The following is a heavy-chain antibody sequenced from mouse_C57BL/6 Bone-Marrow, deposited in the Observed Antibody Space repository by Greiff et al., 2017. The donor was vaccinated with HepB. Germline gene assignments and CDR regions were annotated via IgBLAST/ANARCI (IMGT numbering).Heavy chain of an antibody. D-gene: IGHD1-1*01. J-gene: IGHJ4*01. CDR3: ARAPDYYGSSIH. V-gene: IGHV1-52*01. Sequence: QVHVKQPGAELVRPGSSVKLSCKASGYTFTSYWMHWVKQRPIQGLEWIGNIDPSDCETHYNQKFKDKATLTVDKSSSTAYMQLSSLTSEDSAVYYCARAPDYYGSSIHWGQGTSVTVSS. CDR1: GYTFTSYW. CDR2: IDPSDCET.